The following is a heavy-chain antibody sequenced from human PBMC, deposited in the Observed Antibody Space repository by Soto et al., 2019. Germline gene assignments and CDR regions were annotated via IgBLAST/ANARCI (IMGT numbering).Heavy chain of an antibody. D-gene: IGHD6-13*01. CDR3: ARLTIAAAGIYYYYYGMDV. CDR2: IYYSGST. Sequence: LSLTCTVSGGSISSSSYYWGWIRQPPGKGLEWIGSIYYSGSTYYNPSLKNRVTISVDTSKNQFSLKLSSVTAADTAVYYCARLTIAAAGIYYYYYGMDVWGQGTTVTVSS. J-gene: IGHJ6*02. V-gene: IGHV4-39*01. CDR1: GGSISSSSYY.